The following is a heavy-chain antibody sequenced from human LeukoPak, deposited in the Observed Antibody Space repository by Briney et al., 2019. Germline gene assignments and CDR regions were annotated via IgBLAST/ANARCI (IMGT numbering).Heavy chain of an antibody. V-gene: IGHV3-23*01. J-gene: IGHJ4*02. CDR3: ARETGSAIGSTDFDY. CDR1: GFTFSSYA. D-gene: IGHD4-17*01. CDR2: ISGSGGST. Sequence: GGSLRLSCAASGFTFSSYAMSWVRQAPGKGLEWVSAISGSGGSTYYADSVKGRFTISRDNSKNTLYLQMNSLRAEDTAVYYCARETGSAIGSTDFDYWGQGTLVTVSS.